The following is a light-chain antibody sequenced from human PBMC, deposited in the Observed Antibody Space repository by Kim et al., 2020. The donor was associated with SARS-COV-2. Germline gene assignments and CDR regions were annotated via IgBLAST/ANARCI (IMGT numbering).Light chain of an antibody. CDR3: QAWDRSTGG. CDR1: KLGDKY. V-gene: IGLV3-1*01. J-gene: IGLJ2*01. CDR2: QDT. Sequence: VSPGQTASITCSGDKLGDKYACWYQLKTGQSPVLVINQDTRRPSGIPARFSGSNSGNTATLTISGTQAMDEADYYCQAWDRSTGGFGGGTQLTVL.